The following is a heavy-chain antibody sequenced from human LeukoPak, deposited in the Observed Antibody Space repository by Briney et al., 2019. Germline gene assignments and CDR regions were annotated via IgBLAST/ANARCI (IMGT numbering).Heavy chain of an antibody. CDR3: ARDRTGGTYYGSGSYYSLNY. D-gene: IGHD3-10*01. CDR2: INHSGST. J-gene: IGHJ4*02. Sequence: SETLSLTCAVYGGSFSGYYWSWIRQPPGKGLEWIGEINHSGSTNYNPSLKSRVTISVDTSKNQFSLKLSSVTAADTAVYYCARDRTGGTYYGSGSYYSLNYWGQGTLVTVSS. CDR1: GGSFSGYY. V-gene: IGHV4-34*01.